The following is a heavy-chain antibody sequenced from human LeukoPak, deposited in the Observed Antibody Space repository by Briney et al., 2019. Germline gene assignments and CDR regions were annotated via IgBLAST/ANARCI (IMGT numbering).Heavy chain of an antibody. Sequence: ASVKVSCKASGYTFTGYYMHWVRQAPGQGLEWMGWINANSGGTNYAQKFQGRVTMTRDTSISTAYMELSRLRSDDTAVYYCAREYCSSTSCYVSPFDYWGQGTLVTVSS. D-gene: IGHD2-2*01. CDR2: INANSGGT. V-gene: IGHV1-2*02. CDR1: GYTFTGYY. CDR3: AREYCSSTSCYVSPFDY. J-gene: IGHJ4*02.